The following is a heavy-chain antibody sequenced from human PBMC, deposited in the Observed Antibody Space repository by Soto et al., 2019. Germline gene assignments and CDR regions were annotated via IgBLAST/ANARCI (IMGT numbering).Heavy chain of an antibody. CDR2: IYPGDSDT. CDR1: GYSFTSYW. D-gene: IGHD3-3*01. V-gene: IGHV5-51*01. Sequence: PGESLKISCKGSGYSFTSYWIGWVRQMPGKGLEWMGIIYPGDSDTRYSPSFQGQVTISADKSISTAYLQWSSLKASDTAMYYCARQAQILEWLHGVIVENWFDPWGQGTLVTVSS. CDR3: ARQAQILEWLHGVIVENWFDP. J-gene: IGHJ5*02.